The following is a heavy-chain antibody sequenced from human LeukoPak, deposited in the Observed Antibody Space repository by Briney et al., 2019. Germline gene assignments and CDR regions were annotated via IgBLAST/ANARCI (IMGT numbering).Heavy chain of an antibody. Sequence: PGGSLRLSCAASGFTSDDYGLSWVPEAPGRGVEYVSGLILRGGRTGYADSVKGGVTISRDNAKSTLFLQMNGVRGEDTAFYFCARDGWLYGMDVWGQGTTVTVS. J-gene: IGHJ6*02. D-gene: IGHD5-12*01. CDR1: GFTSDDYG. CDR2: LILRGGRT. CDR3: ARDGWLYGMDV. V-gene: IGHV3-20*04.